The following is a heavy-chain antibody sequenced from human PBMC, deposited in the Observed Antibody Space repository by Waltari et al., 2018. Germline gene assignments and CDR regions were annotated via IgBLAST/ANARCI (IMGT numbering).Heavy chain of an antibody. CDR3: ARVKSAGAHDY. CDR2: INHSGST. D-gene: IGHD6-13*01. Sequence: QVQLQQWGAGLLKPSETLSLTCAVYGGSFSGYYWSWIRQPPGKGLEWIGEINHSGSTNYNPSLKSRVTISVDTSKNQVSLKLSSVTAADTAVYYCARVKSAGAHDYWGQGTLVTVSS. V-gene: IGHV4-34*01. CDR1: GGSFSGYY. J-gene: IGHJ4*02.